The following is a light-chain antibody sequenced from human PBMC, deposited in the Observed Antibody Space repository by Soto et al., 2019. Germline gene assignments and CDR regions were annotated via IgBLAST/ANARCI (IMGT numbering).Light chain of an antibody. J-gene: IGLJ1*01. Sequence: LTQPGSVSGSPGQSFTISCTGAISDVGGYNYVSWYQQHPGKAPKLMVYDVSKRPSGVTDRFSGYKYGNTASLTISGLQTEDEADYYCCSYAGRYTYVFGTGTKVTV. CDR2: DVS. CDR3: CSYAGRYTYV. V-gene: IGLV2-11*01. CDR1: ISDVGGYNY.